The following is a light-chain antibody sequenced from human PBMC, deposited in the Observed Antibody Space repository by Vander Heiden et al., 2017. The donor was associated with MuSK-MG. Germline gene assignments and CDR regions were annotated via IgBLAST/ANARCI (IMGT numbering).Light chain of an antibody. CDR1: QSVDGTS. CDR2: ATS. Sequence: EIVLTQSPGTLSLSPGESATLSCRASQSVDGTSLAWYQQKPGQAPRLLIYATSSRATGIPDRFSGSGSGTDFTLTITTLEAEDVAVYYCQQYRSSPLTFGGGTKVEIK. J-gene: IGKJ4*01. V-gene: IGKV3-20*01. CDR3: QQYRSSPLT.